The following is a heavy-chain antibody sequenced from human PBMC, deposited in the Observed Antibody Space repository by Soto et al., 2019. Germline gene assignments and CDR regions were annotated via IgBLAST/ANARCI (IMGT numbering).Heavy chain of an antibody. V-gene: IGHV3-23*01. CDR2: LSRGGGST. J-gene: IGHJ3*02. Sequence: ESGGELIQPGGSLRLSCAASGFTYSSRGMSWVRQAPGKGLEWIAGLSRGGGSTYYADSVKGRFTISRDNSKNTLDLIMNSLRVEDTALYYCARDGQYRTDGFDIWGQGTMVTVSS. CDR3: ARDGQYRTDGFDI. D-gene: IGHD5-12*01. CDR1: GFTYSSRG.